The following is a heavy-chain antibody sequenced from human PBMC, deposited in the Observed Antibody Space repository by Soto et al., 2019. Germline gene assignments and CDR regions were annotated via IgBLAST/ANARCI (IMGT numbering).Heavy chain of an antibody. CDR1: GFTFSNYG. CDR3: ARAGVANGISYFAY. J-gene: IGHJ4*02. CDR2: IWYDGSNQ. V-gene: IGHV3-33*01. Sequence: QVQLVESGGGVVQPGRSLRLSCAASGFTFSNYGMHWVRQTPGKGLEWVAVIWYDGSNQYYANSVKGRFTISRDNSKNMLYLQMNSLRAEDTAVYYCARAGVANGISYFAYWGQGTLVTVSS. D-gene: IGHD2-21*01.